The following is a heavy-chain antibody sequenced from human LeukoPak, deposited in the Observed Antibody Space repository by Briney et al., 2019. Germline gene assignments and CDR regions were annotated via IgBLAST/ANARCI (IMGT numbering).Heavy chain of an antibody. Sequence: GASVKLSCTASGYTFSNYAITLGRLAPGQGLGRVWWFSVYNGNRNDAQKFQGRDTMTTNTTTSTDYMELRSIRSDDTDVYYCARGDYYDSSGYFPGINYWGQGTLVTVSS. V-gene: IGHV1-18*01. J-gene: IGHJ4*02. CDR1: GYTFSNYA. D-gene: IGHD3-22*01. CDR2: FSVYNGNR. CDR3: ARGDYYDSSGYFPGINY.